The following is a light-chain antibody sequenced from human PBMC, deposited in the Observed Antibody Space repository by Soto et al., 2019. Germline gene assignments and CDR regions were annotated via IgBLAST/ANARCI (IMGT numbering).Light chain of an antibody. J-gene: IGLJ1*01. CDR2: GNS. V-gene: IGLV1-40*01. CDR3: QSYYSSLSGYV. Sequence: QSVLTQPPSVSGAPGQRVTISCTGSSSNIGAGYYVHWYQQLPGTAPKLLIYGNSNRTSGVPDRFSGSKSGTSASLAITGLRAEDEADYDYQSYYSSLSGYVFGTGTKLTVL. CDR1: SSNIGAGYY.